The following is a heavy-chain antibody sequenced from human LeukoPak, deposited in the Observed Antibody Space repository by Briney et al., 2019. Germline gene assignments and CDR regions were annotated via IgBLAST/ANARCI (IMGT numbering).Heavy chain of an antibody. D-gene: IGHD4-11*01. CDR3: AREGTVTTRGYVGY. V-gene: IGHV1-2*02. Sequence: ASVKVSCKASGYTFTGYYMHWVRQAPGQGLEWMGWINPNSGGTNYAQKFQGRVTMTRDTSISTAYMELSRLRSDNTAVYYCAREGTVTTRGYVGYWGQGTLVTVSS. CDR2: INPNSGGT. J-gene: IGHJ4*02. CDR1: GYTFTGYY.